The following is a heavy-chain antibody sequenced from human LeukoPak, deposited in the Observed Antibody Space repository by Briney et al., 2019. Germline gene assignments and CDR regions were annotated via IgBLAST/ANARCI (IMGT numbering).Heavy chain of an antibody. CDR3: TSQPGYSYGAVYCDY. V-gene: IGHV4-39*01. Sequence: PSETLSLTCTVSGGSISSSSYYWGWIRQPPGKGLEWIGSIYYSGSTYYNPSLTSRVTISVDTSKNQFSLKRSSVTAADTAVYYCTSQPGYSYGAVYCDYWGQGTLVTVSS. CDR2: IYYSGST. J-gene: IGHJ4*02. D-gene: IGHD5-18*01. CDR1: GGSISSSSYY.